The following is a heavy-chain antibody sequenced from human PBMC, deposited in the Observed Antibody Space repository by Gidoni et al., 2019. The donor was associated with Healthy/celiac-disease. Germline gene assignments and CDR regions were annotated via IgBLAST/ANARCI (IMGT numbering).Heavy chain of an antibody. V-gene: IGHV3-30*18. CDR3: AKGGLRFLEWLLYQYFDY. CDR2: ISYDVSNK. J-gene: IGHJ4*02. D-gene: IGHD3-3*01. CDR1: GFTFSRYG. Sequence: QVQLVESGGGVVPPGRSLRLSCAASGFTFSRYGMHWVRQAPGKALEWVSVISYDVSNKYYADSVKGRFTISRDNSKNTLYLQMSSLRAEDTAVYYCAKGGLRFLEWLLYQYFDYWGQGTLVTVSS.